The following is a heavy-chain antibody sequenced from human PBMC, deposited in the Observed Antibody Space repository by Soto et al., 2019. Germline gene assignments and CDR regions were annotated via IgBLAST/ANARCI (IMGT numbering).Heavy chain of an antibody. CDR1: GFTFSSYA. J-gene: IGHJ4*02. CDR3: VKGVWWLRWDFDS. D-gene: IGHD5-12*01. V-gene: IGHV3-23*01. Sequence: EVQLLESGGGLVQPGGSLRLSCEASGFTFSSYAMSWVRQAPGKGLEWVSGISGSGEYTYYTNSVKGRFTISRDNSKNTLYLQMKSLRVNDTAFYYCVKGVWWLRWDFDSWGQGTLVTVSS. CDR2: ISGSGEYT.